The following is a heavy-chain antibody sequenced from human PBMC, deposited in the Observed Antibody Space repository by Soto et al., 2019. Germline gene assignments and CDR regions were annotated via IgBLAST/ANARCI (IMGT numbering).Heavy chain of an antibody. CDR3: ARTDAYNSSFFDS. CDR1: GDSVNSAY. V-gene: IGHV4-31*03. D-gene: IGHD6-6*01. CDR2: IYHTGRT. J-gene: IGHJ4*02. Sequence: QVQLQEMGPGLVKPSQTLTITCTVSGDSVNSAYWSWIRQLPGQGLEWMGYIYHTGRTFYNPSLKSRLAISIDTSKPLFSLKLRSVTASDTAVYYCARTDAYNSSFFDSWGQGTVVTVSS.